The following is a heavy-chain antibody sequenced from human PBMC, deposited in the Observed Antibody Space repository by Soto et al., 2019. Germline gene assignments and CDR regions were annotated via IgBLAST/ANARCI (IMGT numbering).Heavy chain of an antibody. CDR1: GGTFNTYT. CDR2: IIPFLGIS. D-gene: IGHD6-6*01. CDR3: ATEDRSSSLDD. Sequence: QVQLVQSGAELKVAGSSVRVSCTASGGTFNTYTFSWVRQAPGQGLEWMGRIIPFLGISNYAQQFQGRIMIAANRSTSTTYLDLTGLTSEETALYYCATEDRSSSLDDWGQGSLVTVSS. J-gene: IGHJ4*02. V-gene: IGHV1-69*08.